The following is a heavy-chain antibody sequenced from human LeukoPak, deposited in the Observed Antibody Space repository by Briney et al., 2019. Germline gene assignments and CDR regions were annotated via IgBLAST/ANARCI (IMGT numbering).Heavy chain of an antibody. Sequence: SQTLSLTCAISGDSVSSNSAAWNWIRQSPSRGLEWLGRAYYRSKWYNGYAVSVKSRITINADTSKNQFSLQLNSVPPEDTAVFYGERGNVGYIDYWGQGTLVTVSS. CDR2: AYYRSKWYN. D-gene: IGHD2-2*02. CDR3: ERGNVGYIDY. J-gene: IGHJ4*02. CDR1: GDSVSSNSAA. V-gene: IGHV6-1*01.